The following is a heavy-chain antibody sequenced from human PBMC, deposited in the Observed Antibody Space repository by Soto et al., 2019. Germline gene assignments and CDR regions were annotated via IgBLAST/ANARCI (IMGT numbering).Heavy chain of an antibody. J-gene: IGHJ4*02. CDR3: AKDAGSGSFDS. Sequence: QVQLVQSGAEVKKPGSSVKVSCKASGDTFSSSQTISWVRQAPGQGLEWMGRIIPIVNIPNFAQNFQGRVTITADKSTSTAYMELSSLKSEDTAVYYCAKDAGSGSFDSWGQGTLVTVSS. D-gene: IGHD3-10*01. CDR1: GDTFSSSQT. CDR2: IIPIVNIP. V-gene: IGHV1-69*08.